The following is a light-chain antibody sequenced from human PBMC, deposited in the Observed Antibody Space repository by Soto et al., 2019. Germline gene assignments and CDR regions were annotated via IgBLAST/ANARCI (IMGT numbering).Light chain of an antibody. Sequence: QSVLTQPPSVSGAPGLRVTISCTGSSSNIGAGYDVHWYQQLPETAPKLLIYGNSNRPSGVPDRFSGSKSGTSASLAITGLQAEDEADYYCQSYDSSLSGSVFGGGTKLTVL. CDR3: QSYDSSLSGSV. CDR2: GNS. CDR1: SSNIGAGYD. V-gene: IGLV1-40*01. J-gene: IGLJ2*01.